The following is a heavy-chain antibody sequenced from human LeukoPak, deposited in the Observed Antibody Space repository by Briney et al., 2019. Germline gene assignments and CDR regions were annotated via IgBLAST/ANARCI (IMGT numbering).Heavy chain of an antibody. J-gene: IGHJ6*04. CDR3: ARKSDV. V-gene: IGHV3-48*03. Sequence: GGSLRLSCAASGLTLSRYEMNCVRQAPGKGLEWVSYISSSDSTIYYADSVKGRFTISRDNAKNSLYLQMNSLRAEDTAVYYCARKSDVWGKGTTVTVSS. CDR2: ISSSDSTI. CDR1: GLTLSRYE.